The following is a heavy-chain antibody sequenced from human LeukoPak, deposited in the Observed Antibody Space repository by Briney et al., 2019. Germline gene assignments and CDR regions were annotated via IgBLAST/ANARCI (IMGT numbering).Heavy chain of an antibody. CDR2: IRYDGSNK. V-gene: IGHV3-30*02. CDR3: AKVYSPFGVVIKVLDY. J-gene: IGHJ4*02. CDR1: GFTFSSYG. D-gene: IGHD3-3*01. Sequence: PGGSLRLFCAASGFTFSSYGMHWVRQAPGKGLEWVAFIRYDGSNKYYADSVKGRFTISRDNSKNTLYLQMNSLRAEDTAVYYCAKVYSPFGVVIKVLDYWGQGTLVTVSS.